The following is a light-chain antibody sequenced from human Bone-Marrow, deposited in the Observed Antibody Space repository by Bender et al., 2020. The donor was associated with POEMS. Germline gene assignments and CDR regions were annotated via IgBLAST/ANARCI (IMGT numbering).Light chain of an antibody. Sequence: QSALTQPASVSGSPGQSITISCTGTSSDVGTYNLVSWYQQHPGKAPKLMIHDVSKRPSGVSDRFSGSKFGNTASLTISGLQADDEADYYCCSYSFSSPVVFGGGTKLTVV. V-gene: IGLV2-23*02. CDR3: CSYSFSSPVV. J-gene: IGLJ2*01. CDR1: SSDVGTYNL. CDR2: DVS.